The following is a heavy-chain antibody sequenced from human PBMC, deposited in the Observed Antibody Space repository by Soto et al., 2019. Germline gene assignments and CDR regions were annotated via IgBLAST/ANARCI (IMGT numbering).Heavy chain of an antibody. CDR2: INHSGST. CDR3: ARTQASEYYDFWSGYTSEYFQH. J-gene: IGHJ1*01. D-gene: IGHD3-3*01. CDR1: GGSFSGYY. V-gene: IGHV4-34*01. Sequence: SETLSLTCAVYGGSFSGYYWSWIRQPPGKGLEWIGEINHSGSTNYNPSLKSRVTISVDTSKNQFSLKLSSVTAADTAVYYCARTQASEYYDFWSGYTSEYFQHWGQGTLVTVSS.